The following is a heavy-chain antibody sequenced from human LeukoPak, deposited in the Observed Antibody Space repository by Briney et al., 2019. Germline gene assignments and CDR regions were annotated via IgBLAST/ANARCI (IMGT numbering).Heavy chain of an antibody. CDR3: ARTFSGTRNRQAPAAFDI. J-gene: IGHJ3*02. V-gene: IGHV4-59*08. CDR2: VNHSGST. CDR1: GGSISSCY. Sequence: PSETLSLTCTVSGGSISSCYWSWIRQPPRKGLEWIGSVNHSGSTYHHRSLKSRVTISVDTSKNQFSLKLSSVTAADTAVYYCARTFSGTRNRQAPAAFDIWGQGTMVTVSS. D-gene: IGHD1-26*01.